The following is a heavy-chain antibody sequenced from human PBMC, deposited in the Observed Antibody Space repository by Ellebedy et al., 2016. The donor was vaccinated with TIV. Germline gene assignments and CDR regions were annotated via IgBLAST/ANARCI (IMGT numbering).Heavy chain of an antibody. V-gene: IGHV3-33*01. CDR2: IWYDGVNK. CDR1: GFSFSTYG. Sequence: GESLKISCAASGFSFSTYGMHWVRQAPGKGLEWVAVIWYDGVNKFYADSVRGRFTISRDTSKNTLYLQMSSLRAEDTAVYYCARPMNSGTYYFDFWGQGTLVTVSS. D-gene: IGHD1-26*01. J-gene: IGHJ4*02. CDR3: ARPMNSGTYYFDF.